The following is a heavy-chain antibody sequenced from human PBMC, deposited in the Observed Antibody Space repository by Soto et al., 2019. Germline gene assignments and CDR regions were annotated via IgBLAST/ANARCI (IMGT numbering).Heavy chain of an antibody. CDR2: IYHSGST. D-gene: IGHD3-10*01. CDR1: GASVSSNNYY. Sequence: SETLSLTCTVSGASVSSNNYYWTWIRQPPGRGLEWIGYIYHSGSTNYNPSLKSRVTISIDTSKNQFSLKLSSVTAADTAVYYCARRYGSAFDFWGQGTMVTVS. CDR3: ARRYGSAFDF. V-gene: IGHV4-61*01. J-gene: IGHJ3*01.